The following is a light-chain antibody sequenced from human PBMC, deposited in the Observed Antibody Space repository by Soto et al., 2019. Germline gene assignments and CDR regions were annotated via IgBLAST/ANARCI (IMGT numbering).Light chain of an antibody. J-gene: IGKJ2*02. CDR1: QSVSTN. CDR3: QQSRGT. CDR2: GAS. Sequence: EIVMTQSPATLSVSPGERATLSCRASQSVSTNLVWYQQKPGQAPRLLIYGASTRATGIPARFSGSGSGTEFTLTISSLQSEDFAVYYCQQSRGTFGLGTKLEIK. V-gene: IGKV3-15*01.